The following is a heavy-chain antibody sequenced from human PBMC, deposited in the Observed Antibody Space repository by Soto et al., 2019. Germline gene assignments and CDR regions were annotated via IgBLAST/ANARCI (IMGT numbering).Heavy chain of an antibody. Sequence: PSETLSLTCDVSGASRTTYYWSWIRQAPGKGLEWIGNVYHTGSTDYNSSLRSRVTISVDTSKNQFSLNMNSVTDADTAVYYCARRLFGSGWTLDSWGQGALVTVSS. CDR1: GASRTTYY. V-gene: IGHV4-59*13. J-gene: IGHJ4*02. CDR3: ARRLFGSGWTLDS. D-gene: IGHD6-19*01. CDR2: VYHTGST.